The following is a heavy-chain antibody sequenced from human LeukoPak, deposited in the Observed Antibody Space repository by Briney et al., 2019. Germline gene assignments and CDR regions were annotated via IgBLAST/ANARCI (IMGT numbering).Heavy chain of an antibody. J-gene: IGHJ4*02. Sequence: GGSLRLSCAASGFTFSTYGMHWVRQAPGKGLEWVAIIWYDGSNSDYVDSVKGRFTISRDNSKNTLYLQMNSLRAEDTAVYYCARDRSFAAASGNGPLGYWGQGILVTVSS. D-gene: IGHD6-13*01. CDR1: GFTFSTYG. V-gene: IGHV3-33*01. CDR3: ARDRSFAAASGNGPLGY. CDR2: IWYDGSNS.